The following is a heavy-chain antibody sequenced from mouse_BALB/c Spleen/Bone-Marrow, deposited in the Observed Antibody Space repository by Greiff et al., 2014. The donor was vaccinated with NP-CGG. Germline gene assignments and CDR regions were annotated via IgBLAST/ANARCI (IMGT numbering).Heavy chain of an antibody. CDR3: ARGLLQYYYAMDY. CDR1: GFNIKDTY. D-gene: IGHD2-3*01. Sequence: EVQLQQSGAELVKPGASVKLSCTASGFNIKDTYMHWVKQRPEQGLERIGRIDPANGNTKYDPKFQGKATITADTSSDTAYLQLSSLTSEDTAVYYCARGLLQYYYAMDYWGQGTSVTVSS. J-gene: IGHJ4*01. CDR2: IDPANGNT. V-gene: IGHV14-3*02.